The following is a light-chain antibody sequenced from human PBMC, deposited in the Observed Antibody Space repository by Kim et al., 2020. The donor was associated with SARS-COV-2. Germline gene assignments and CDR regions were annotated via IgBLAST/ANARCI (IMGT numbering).Light chain of an antibody. CDR3: QQYGSSPVT. J-gene: IGKJ2*01. CDR2: GPS. Sequence: EIVLTQSPGTLSLSPGERATLSCRASQSVTSSYLAWYQQKPGQTPRLLIYGPSSRATGVPDRFSGSESGTDFALTISRLEPEDFAVYYCQQYGSSPVTFGQETKLEI. V-gene: IGKV3-20*01. CDR1: QSVTSSY.